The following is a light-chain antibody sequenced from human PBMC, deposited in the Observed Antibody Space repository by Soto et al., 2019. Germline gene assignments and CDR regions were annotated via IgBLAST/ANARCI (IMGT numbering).Light chain of an antibody. Sequence: EVVMTQSPATLSVSPGERATLSCRASHSVSSSLAWYQQKPGQAPRLLISGASTRAAGIPARFSGSGSGTDFTLTITRLEPEDSAVYFCQQYTGPPTTFGQGTRLEI. CDR3: QQYTGPPTT. CDR1: HSVSSS. CDR2: GAS. V-gene: IGKV3-15*01. J-gene: IGKJ5*01.